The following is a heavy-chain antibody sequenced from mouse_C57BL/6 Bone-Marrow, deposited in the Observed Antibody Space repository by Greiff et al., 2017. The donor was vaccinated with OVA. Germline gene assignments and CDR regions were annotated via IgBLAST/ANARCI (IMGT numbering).Heavy chain of an antibody. CDR1: GYSITSGYD. CDR2: ISYSGST. CDR3: ARGGSNYGFDY. V-gene: IGHV3-1*01. J-gene: IGHJ2*01. D-gene: IGHD2-5*01. Sequence: EVQLQQSGPGMVKPSQSLSLTCTVTGYSITSGYDWHWIRHFPGNKLEWMGYISYSGSTNYNPSLKSRISITHDTSKNHFFLKLNSVTTEDTATYYCARGGSNYGFDYWGQGTTLTVSS.